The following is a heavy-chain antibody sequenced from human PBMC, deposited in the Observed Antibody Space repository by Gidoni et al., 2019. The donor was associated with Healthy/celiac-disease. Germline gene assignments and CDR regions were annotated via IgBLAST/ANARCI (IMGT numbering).Heavy chain of an antibody. CDR2: IRGSGGST. V-gene: IGHV3-23*01. Sequence: EVQLLESGGGLVQPGGSLRLSCAASGFTFSSYAMSWVRQAPGKGLEWVSAIRGSGGSTYYADSVKGRFTISRDNSKNTLYLQMNSLRAEDTAVYYCAKDGAPAPMVREPVSPYWGQGTLVTVSS. J-gene: IGHJ4*02. CDR1: GFTFSSYA. D-gene: IGHD3-10*01. CDR3: AKDGAPAPMVREPVSPY.